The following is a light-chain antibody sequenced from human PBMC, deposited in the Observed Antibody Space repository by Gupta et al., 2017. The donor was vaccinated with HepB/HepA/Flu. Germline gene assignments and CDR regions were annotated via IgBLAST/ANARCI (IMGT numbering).Light chain of an antibody. CDR1: QSNSSY. CDR2: AAS. V-gene: IGKV1-39*01. J-gene: IGKJ5*01. CDR3: QQSYSTPIT. Sequence: DIQMTQSPSSLSASVGDRVTITCRASQSNSSYLNWYQQKPGKAPKLLIYAASSLQSGVPSRFSGSGAGADFTLTISSLQPEDVATDYCQQSYSTPITFGQGTRLEIK.